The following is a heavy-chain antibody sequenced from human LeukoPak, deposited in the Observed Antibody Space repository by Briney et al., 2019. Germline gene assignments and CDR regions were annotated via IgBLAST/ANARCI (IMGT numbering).Heavy chain of an antibody. CDR1: GSTFSSYG. V-gene: IGHV3-30*18. CDR2: ISYDGSNK. Sequence: GGSLRLSCAASGSTFSSYGMHWVRQAPGKGLEWVAVISYDGSNKYYADSVKGRFTISRDNSKNTLYLQMNSLRAEDTAVYYCAKGGRAAVAGFDYWGQGTLVTVSS. CDR3: AKGGRAAVAGFDY. D-gene: IGHD6-19*01. J-gene: IGHJ4*02.